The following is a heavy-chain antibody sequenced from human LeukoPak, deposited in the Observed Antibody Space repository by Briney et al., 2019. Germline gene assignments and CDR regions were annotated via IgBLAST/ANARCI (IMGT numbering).Heavy chain of an antibody. D-gene: IGHD6-19*01. CDR2: INPNSGGT. Sequence: ASVNVSCKASGYTFTGYYMHWVRQAPGQGLEWMGRINPNSGGTNYAQKFQGRVTMTRDTSISTAYMELSRLRSDDTAVYYCARDIPGYSSGWQRGFDYWGQGTLVTVSS. J-gene: IGHJ4*02. CDR3: ARDIPGYSSGWQRGFDY. V-gene: IGHV1-2*06. CDR1: GYTFTGYY.